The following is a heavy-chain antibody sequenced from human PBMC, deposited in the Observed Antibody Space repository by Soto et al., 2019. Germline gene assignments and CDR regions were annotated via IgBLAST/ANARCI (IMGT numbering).Heavy chain of an antibody. D-gene: IGHD6-19*01. J-gene: IGHJ4*02. Sequence: PGGSLRLSCAASGFTFSSYAMHWVRQAPGKGLEWVAVISYDGSNKYYADSAKGRFTISRDNSKNTLYLQMNSLRAEDTAVYYCARGIKTERSSGWSKVDYWGQGTMVTVYS. CDR3: ARGIKTERSSGWSKVDY. CDR2: ISYDGSNK. CDR1: GFTFSSYA. V-gene: IGHV3-30-3*01.